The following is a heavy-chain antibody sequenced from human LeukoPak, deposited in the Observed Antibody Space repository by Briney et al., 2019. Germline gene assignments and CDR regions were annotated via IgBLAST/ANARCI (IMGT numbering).Heavy chain of an antibody. CDR1: GATFTSYA. CDR3: ARVGRLTIFGVVDHDCWFDP. V-gene: IGHV1-69*05. CDR2: IIPIFDTG. Sequence: ASLKLSCKASGATFTSYAVSCVRQARGQGLEGRGGIIPIFDTGKYTQKFQVRVTITTDESTSPAYMELSSLRSEDTGVYYCARVGRLTIFGVVDHDCWFDPWGQGTLVTVSS. D-gene: IGHD3-3*01. J-gene: IGHJ5*02.